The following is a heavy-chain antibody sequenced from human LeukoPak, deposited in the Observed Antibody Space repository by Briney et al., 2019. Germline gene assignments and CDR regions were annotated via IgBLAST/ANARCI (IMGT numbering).Heavy chain of an antibody. D-gene: IGHD6-19*01. V-gene: IGHV4-39*01. CDR2: IYYSGST. J-gene: IGHJ3*02. CDR3: ARPWYSSGWDAFDI. CDR1: GGSISSSSYD. Sequence: PSETLSLTCTVSGGSISSSSYDWGWIRQPPGKGLEWIGSIYYSGSTYYNPSLKSRVTISVDTSKNQFSLKLSSMTAADTAVYYCARPWYSSGWDAFDIWGQGTMVTVSS.